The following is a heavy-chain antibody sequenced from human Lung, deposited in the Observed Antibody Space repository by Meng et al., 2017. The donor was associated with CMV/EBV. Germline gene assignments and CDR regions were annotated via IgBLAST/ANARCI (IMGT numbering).Heavy chain of an antibody. V-gene: IGHV4-4*07. J-gene: IGHJ4*02. CDR2: LYPDGST. D-gene: IGHD2-2*01. CDR3: ARTPVRFCNTHMCYAFDY. CDR1: SDSITNYF. Sequence: QSQLSESGPRLVKPSHTLSVTCIASSDSITNYFWSWVRQPAGKGLEWIGRLYPDGSTDYNPSLSSRLTLSLDTSKIRFSLKLRSVTAADTAIYYCARTPVRFCNTHMCYAFDYWGQGALVTVSS.